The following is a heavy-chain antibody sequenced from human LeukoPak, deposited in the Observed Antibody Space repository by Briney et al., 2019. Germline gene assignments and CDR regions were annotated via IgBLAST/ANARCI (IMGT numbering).Heavy chain of an antibody. D-gene: IGHD2-2*01. CDR3: AKGYSGYCTINNCYPPDD. CDR2: IRYDGSNK. CDR1: GFTLSSYG. J-gene: IGHJ4*02. V-gene: IGHV3-30*02. Sequence: HSGGSLRLSGAASGFTLSSYGMHWFRKAPGKGLEWVAFIRYDGSNKYYADSVKGRFTISRDNSKNTLYLQMNSLRAEDTALYYCAKGYSGYCTINNCYPPDDWGQGTLVTVSS.